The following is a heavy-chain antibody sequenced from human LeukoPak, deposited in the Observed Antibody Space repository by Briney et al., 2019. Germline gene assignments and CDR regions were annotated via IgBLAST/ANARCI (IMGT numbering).Heavy chain of an antibody. V-gene: IGHV1-69*13. J-gene: IGHJ4*02. CDR3: ARGGYYYDSSGYSHLPDY. CDR1: GGTFSSYA. CDR2: IIPIVGTT. D-gene: IGHD3-22*01. Sequence: SVKVSCKASGGTFSSYAFSWVRQAPGQGLEWMGGIIPIVGTTNYAQMFQGRVTITADESTSTAYMELSSLGSEDTAVYYCARGGYYYDSSGYSHLPDYWGQGTLVTVSA.